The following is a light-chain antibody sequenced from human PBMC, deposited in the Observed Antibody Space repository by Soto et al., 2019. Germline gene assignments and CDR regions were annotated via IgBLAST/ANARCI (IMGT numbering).Light chain of an antibody. CDR2: GAS. J-gene: IGKJ5*01. CDR1: QGISGW. Sequence: DIQMTQSPSSLSASVGDRVTITCRASQGISGWLAWYQQKPGQAPRLLIYGASSRASGIPDRFSGSGSGTDFTLTISRLEPEDFAVYYCQQCYSTPTTFGQGTRLEI. V-gene: IGKV1-12*01. CDR3: QQCYSTPTT.